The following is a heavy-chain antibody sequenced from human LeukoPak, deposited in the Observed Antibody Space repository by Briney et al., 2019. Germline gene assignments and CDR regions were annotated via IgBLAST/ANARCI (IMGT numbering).Heavy chain of an antibody. D-gene: IGHD2-15*01. V-gene: IGHV1-69*05. CDR1: RGTFSSYA. Sequence: ASVKVSCKASRGTFSSYAISWVRQAPGQGLEWMGRIIPIFGTANYAQKFQGRVTITTDESTSTAYMELSSLRSEDMAVYYCARENTIYCSGGSCYSSSPADYWGQGTLVTLSS. J-gene: IGHJ4*02. CDR3: ARENTIYCSGGSCYSSSPADY. CDR2: IIPIFGTA.